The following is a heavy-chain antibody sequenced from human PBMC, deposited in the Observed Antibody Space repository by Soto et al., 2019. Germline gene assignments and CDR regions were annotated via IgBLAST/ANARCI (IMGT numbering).Heavy chain of an antibody. Sequence: QVQLQESGPGLVKPSQTLSPTCTVSGGSISSGGYYWSWIRQHPGKGLEWIGYIYYSGSTYYNPSLKSRVTISVDTSKNQFSLKLSSVTAADTAVFYCARDRRRTTYGDGAFDIWGQGTMVTVSS. CDR3: ARDRRRTTYGDGAFDI. D-gene: IGHD4-17*01. CDR1: GGSISSGGYY. V-gene: IGHV4-31*03. CDR2: IYYSGST. J-gene: IGHJ3*02.